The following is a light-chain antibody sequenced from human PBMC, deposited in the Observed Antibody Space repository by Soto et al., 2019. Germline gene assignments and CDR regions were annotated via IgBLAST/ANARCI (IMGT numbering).Light chain of an antibody. CDR1: QSVGRD. Sequence: EIVMTQSPATLSVAPGERATLSCRASQSVGRDLAWYQQKPGQAPRLLIYAASTRAPGIPARFGGSGSGTESTLTISGLQSEDFAVYYCQQYNDWPPWMFGQGTKVEIK. CDR2: AAS. V-gene: IGKV3-15*01. J-gene: IGKJ1*01. CDR3: QQYNDWPPWM.